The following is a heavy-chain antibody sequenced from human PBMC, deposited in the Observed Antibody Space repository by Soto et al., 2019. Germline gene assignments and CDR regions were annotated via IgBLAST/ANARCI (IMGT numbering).Heavy chain of an antibody. D-gene: IGHD3-10*01. J-gene: IGHJ5*02. CDR2: ISDNGGST. CDR1: GFTFSDYP. Sequence: EVQLLESGGGLVQPGGSLRLSCAASGFTFSDYPMGWVRQAPGKGLEWVSSISDNGGSTYYADSVKGRFTISRDNSKNTLYLQVNSLRAEDTAVYYCAKDYGSGSYGPWGQGALVTVSS. CDR3: AKDYGSGSYGP. V-gene: IGHV3-23*01.